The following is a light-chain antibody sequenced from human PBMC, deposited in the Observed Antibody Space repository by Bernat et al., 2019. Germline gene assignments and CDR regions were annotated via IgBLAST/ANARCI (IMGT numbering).Light chain of an antibody. CDR3: SSYTGSTTLVFV. Sequence: QSALTQPASVSGSLGQSITISCTGTSSDVGGYNYVSWYQHHPGKAPKLMIYHVSSRPSGVSNRFSGSKPDNTASLTISGLQADDEADYYCSSYTGSTTLVFVFGSGTKVTVL. CDR1: SSDVGGYNY. V-gene: IGLV2-14*03. J-gene: IGLJ1*01. CDR2: HVS.